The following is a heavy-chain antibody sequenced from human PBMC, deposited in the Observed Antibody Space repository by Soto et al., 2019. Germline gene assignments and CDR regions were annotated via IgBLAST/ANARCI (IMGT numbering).Heavy chain of an antibody. V-gene: IGHV1-8*01. CDR2: MNPNSGST. D-gene: IGHD3-3*01. CDR1: GYTFTSYD. CDR3: ARGKRITIFGVGEYYFDY. J-gene: IGHJ4*02. Sequence: QVQLVQSGAEVKKPGASVKVSCKASGYTFTSYDINWVRQATGQGLEWMGWMNPNSGSTGYAQKFLGRVTLTRNTSISTAYMELSSLRSEDTAVYYCARGKRITIFGVGEYYFDYWGQGTLVTVSS.